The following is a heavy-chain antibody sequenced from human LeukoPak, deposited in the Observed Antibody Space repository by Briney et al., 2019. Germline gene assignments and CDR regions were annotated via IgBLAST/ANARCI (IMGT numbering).Heavy chain of an antibody. Sequence: GGSLRLSCAASGFTVSSNYMSWVRQAPGKGLEWVSVIYSGGSTYYADSVKGRFTISRDNSKNTLYLQMNSLRAEDTAVYYCARDLRHPTSGYWGQGTLVTVSS. V-gene: IGHV3-66*01. CDR3: ARDLRHPTSGY. J-gene: IGHJ4*02. CDR1: GFTVSSNY. CDR2: IYSGGST. D-gene: IGHD3-16*01.